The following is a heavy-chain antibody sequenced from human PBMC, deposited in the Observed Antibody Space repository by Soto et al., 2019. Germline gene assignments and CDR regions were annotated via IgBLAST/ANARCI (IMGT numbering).Heavy chain of an antibody. CDR1: GYTFTDYG. Sequence: QVQLVQSGAEVMKPGASVKVSCKASGYTFTDYGVSWVRQAPGQGLEWMGWISAYNGDTKYAQKVQGRVTMTTDTLTITAHMELRRLRSYDTGVYYCARDRLFVSGGANWFYPWGQGTLVTVSS. CDR2: ISAYNGDT. CDR3: ARDRLFVSGGANWFYP. J-gene: IGHJ5*02. V-gene: IGHV1-18*01. D-gene: IGHD3-10*01.